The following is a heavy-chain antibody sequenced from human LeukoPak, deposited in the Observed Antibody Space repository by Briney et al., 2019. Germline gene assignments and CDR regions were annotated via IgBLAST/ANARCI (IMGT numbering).Heavy chain of an antibody. CDR2: IIPIFGTA. J-gene: IGHJ4*02. CDR3: ARDQAPHYYDSSGYWVH. D-gene: IGHD3-22*01. CDR1: GGTFSSYA. V-gene: IGHV1-69*06. Sequence: SVKVSCKASGGTFSSYAISWVRQAPGQGLEWMGGIIPIFGTANYAQKFQGRVTITADKSTSTAYMELSRLRSDDTAVYYCARDQAPHYYDSSGYWVHWGQGTLVTVSS.